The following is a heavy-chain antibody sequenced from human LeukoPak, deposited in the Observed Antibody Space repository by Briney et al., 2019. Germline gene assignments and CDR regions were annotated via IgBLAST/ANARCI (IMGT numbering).Heavy chain of an antibody. CDR2: ISSGSITI. CDR1: GFSFGTYS. J-gene: IGHJ4*02. CDR3: ARPLYSAYDLCY. Sequence: GGSLRLSCAASGFSFGTYSMNWVRQAPGKGLEWVSYISSGSITIYYAESVKGRFTISRDNAKNSLYLQMNSLRDEDTAVYYCARPLYSAYDLCYWGQGTLVTVSS. D-gene: IGHD5-12*01. V-gene: IGHV3-48*02.